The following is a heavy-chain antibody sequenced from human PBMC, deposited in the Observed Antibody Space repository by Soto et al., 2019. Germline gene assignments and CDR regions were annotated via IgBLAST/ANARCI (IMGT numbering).Heavy chain of an antibody. CDR3: ARFVRSCSATTCSTRADV. D-gene: IGHD2-2*01. CDR1: GGFVNSDTRS. J-gene: IGHJ6*02. Sequence: SETLSLTCTVSGGFVNSDTRSWSWIRQTPGKRLEWIGFIYSGGSTKNPSLRSRVTMSVDTSKNQFSLKLRSVIVADTAVYHCARFVRSCSATTCSTRADVWGQGITVTVSS. V-gene: IGHV4-61*01. CDR2: IYSGGST.